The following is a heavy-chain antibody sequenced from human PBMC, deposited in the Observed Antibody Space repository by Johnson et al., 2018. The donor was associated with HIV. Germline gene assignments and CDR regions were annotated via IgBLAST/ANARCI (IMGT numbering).Heavy chain of an antibody. CDR1: GFTFSNAW. CDR3: STLLDDAFDI. CDR2: IKSKTDGGTT. V-gene: IGHV3-15*05. D-gene: IGHD1-1*01. J-gene: IGHJ3*02. Sequence: VQLVESGGGVVQPGGSLRLSCAASGFTFSNAWMSWVRQAPGKGLEWVCRIKSKTDGGTTDYAAPVKGRFTISRDDSKNTLYLQMNSLRDEDTALYYCSTLLDDAFDIWGQGTMVTVSS.